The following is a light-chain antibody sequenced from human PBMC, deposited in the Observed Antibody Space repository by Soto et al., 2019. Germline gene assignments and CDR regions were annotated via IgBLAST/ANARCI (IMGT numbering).Light chain of an antibody. CDR1: QSVSSSY. J-gene: IGKJ1*01. CDR2: GAS. V-gene: IGKV3-20*01. CDR3: QQYGSSPWT. Sequence: EIVLTQSPGTLSLSPGERATLPCRASQSVSSSYLAWYQQKPGQAPRPLIYGASSRAIGIPDRFSGSGSGTDFTLTISRLEPEDFAVYYCQQYGSSPWTFAQGTK.